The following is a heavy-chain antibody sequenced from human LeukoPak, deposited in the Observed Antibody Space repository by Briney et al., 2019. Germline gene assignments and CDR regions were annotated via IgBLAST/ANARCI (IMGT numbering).Heavy chain of an antibody. CDR1: GDSISSGGYS. V-gene: IGHV4-30-4*07. Sequence: SETLSLTCAVSGDSISSGGYSWSWIRQTPGKGLEWIAYIHDSGSTYNNPSLKSRLSISIDTSKNQFSLKLNSVTAADTAVYYCARLSGYDWESFYDYWGQGTLVTVSS. J-gene: IGHJ4*02. CDR3: ARLSGYDWESFYDY. CDR2: IHDSGST. D-gene: IGHD5-12*01.